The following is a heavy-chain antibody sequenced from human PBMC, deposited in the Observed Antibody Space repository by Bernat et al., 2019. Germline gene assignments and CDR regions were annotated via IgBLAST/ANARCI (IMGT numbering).Heavy chain of an antibody. CDR1: GFTFSSYW. D-gene: IGHD4-23*01. J-gene: IGHJ4*02. Sequence: EVQLVESGGGLVQPGGSLRLSCAASGFTFSSYWMSWVRQAPGKGLEWVANIKQDGSEKYYVDSVKGRFTISRDNAKNSLYLQMNSLRAEDTAVYYCARGGAGGNPFPIGYWGQGTLVTVSS. CDR3: ARGGAGGNPFPIGY. CDR2: IKQDGSEK. V-gene: IGHV3-7*03.